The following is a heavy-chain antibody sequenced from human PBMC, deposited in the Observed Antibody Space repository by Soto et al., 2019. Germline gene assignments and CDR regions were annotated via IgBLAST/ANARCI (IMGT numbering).Heavy chain of an antibody. CDR2: INHTGGT. CDR1: GGSVNGYY. J-gene: IGHJ5*02. D-gene: IGHD3-3*01. CDR3: ATRITVFGLLIPPYDP. Sequence: LSLTCAVYGGSVNGYYWNWIRQPPGKGLEWIGEINHTGGTHCNPSLKSRVTMSVDTSKNQFSLRLSSVTAADTAIYYCATRITVFGLLIPPYDPWGQGTQVTVSS. V-gene: IGHV4-34*01.